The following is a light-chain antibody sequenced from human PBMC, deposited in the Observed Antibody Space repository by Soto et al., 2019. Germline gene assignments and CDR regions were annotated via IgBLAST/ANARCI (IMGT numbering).Light chain of an antibody. V-gene: IGKV3D-15*01. Sequence: SPATLSVSPGERATLSCRASQSVSSNLAWYQQKPGQAPRLLIYGASTRATGIPARFSGSGSGTEFTLTISSLQSEDFAVYYCQRYNNWPLYTFGQGTRLEIK. J-gene: IGKJ5*01. CDR2: GAS. CDR1: QSVSSN. CDR3: QRYNNWPLYT.